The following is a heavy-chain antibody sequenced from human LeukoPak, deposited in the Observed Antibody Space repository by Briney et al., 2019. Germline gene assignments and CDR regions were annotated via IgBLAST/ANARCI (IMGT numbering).Heavy chain of an antibody. CDR3: ARVSSIAAIFDY. V-gene: IGHV4-59*01. CDR1: GGSISSYY. J-gene: IGHJ4*02. CDR2: IYYSGST. Sequence: SETLSLTCTVSGGSISSYYWSWLRQPPGKGLEWIGYIYYSGSTNYNPSLKSRVTISVDTSKNQFSLKLSSVTAADTAVYYCARVSSIAAIFDYWGQGTLVTVSS. D-gene: IGHD6-6*01.